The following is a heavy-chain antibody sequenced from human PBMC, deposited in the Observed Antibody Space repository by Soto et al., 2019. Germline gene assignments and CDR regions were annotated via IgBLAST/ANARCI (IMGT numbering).Heavy chain of an antibody. D-gene: IGHD4-17*01. V-gene: IGHV1-18*01. CDR3: ARALGPYGDYYY. Sequence: ASVKVSCKASGYTLTSDGVGWGRQAPGQGLEWMGWISAYNGNTNYAQKLQGRVTMTTDTSTSTAYMELRSLRSDDTAVYYCARALGPYGDYYYWGQGTLVTVSS. CDR1: GYTLTSDG. CDR2: ISAYNGNT. J-gene: IGHJ4*02.